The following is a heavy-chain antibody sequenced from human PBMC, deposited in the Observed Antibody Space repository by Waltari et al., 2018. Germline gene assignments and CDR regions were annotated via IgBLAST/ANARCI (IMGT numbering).Heavy chain of an antibody. CDR2: INPSGGST. Sequence: QVQLVQSGAEVKKPGASVKVSCKASGYTFTSYYMHWVRQAPGQGLEWMGIINPSGGSTSYAQKFQGRVTMTRDTSTSTVYMELSSLRSEDTAVYYCARVISSSWYGPVGYFDYWGQGTLVTVSS. CDR1: GYTFTSYY. CDR3: ARVISSSWYGPVGYFDY. J-gene: IGHJ4*02. D-gene: IGHD6-13*01. V-gene: IGHV1-46*01.